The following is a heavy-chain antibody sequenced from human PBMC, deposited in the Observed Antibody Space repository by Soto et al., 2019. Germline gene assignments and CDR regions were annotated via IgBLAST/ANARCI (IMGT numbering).Heavy chain of an antibody. CDR2: IYYSGST. J-gene: IGHJ5*02. CDR1: GGSISSSSYY. Sequence: QLQLQESGPGLVKPSETLSLTCTVSGGSISSSSYYWGWIRQPPGKGLEWIGSIYYSGSTYYNPSLKSRVTISVDTSKNQFSLKLSSVTAADTAVYYCARQRMVYALNWFDPWGQGTLVTVSS. D-gene: IGHD2-8*01. CDR3: ARQRMVYALNWFDP. V-gene: IGHV4-39*01.